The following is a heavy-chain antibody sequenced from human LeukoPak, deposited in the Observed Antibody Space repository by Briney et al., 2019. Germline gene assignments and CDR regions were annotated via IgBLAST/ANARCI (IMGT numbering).Heavy chain of an antibody. CDR1: GFTFSSYS. CDR2: ISSSSSYI. CDR3: ARARDIAVAGTGY. V-gene: IGHV3-21*01. J-gene: IGHJ4*02. D-gene: IGHD6-19*01. Sequence: GGSLRLSCAASGFTFSSYSMNWVRQAPGEGLEWVSSISSSSSYIYYADSVKGRFTISRDNAKNSLYLQMNSLRAEDTAVYYCARARDIAVAGTGYWGQGTLVTVSS.